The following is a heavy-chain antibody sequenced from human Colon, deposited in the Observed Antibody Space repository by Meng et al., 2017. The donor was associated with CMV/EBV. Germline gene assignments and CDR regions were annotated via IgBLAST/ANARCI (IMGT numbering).Heavy chain of an antibody. J-gene: IGHJ6*02. CDR2: IHASGTT. CDR3: ARKPNYLGMDV. Sequence: GESLKISCAASGFSFSSHSINWVRQAPGKGLEWVSLIHASGTTYYADSVKGRFTISRDDSKNTLYLQMNSLRAEDTAVYYCARKPNYLGMDVWGHGTTVTVSS. V-gene: IGHV3-53*01. CDR1: GFSFSSHS.